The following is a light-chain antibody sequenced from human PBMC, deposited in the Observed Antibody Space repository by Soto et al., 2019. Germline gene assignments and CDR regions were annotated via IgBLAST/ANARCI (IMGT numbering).Light chain of an antibody. Sequence: QSVLTQPPSVSGAPGQRVTISCTGSSSNIGAGYDVHWYQQLPGTAPKLLIYGNSNRPSGVPDRFSGSKSGTSASLAITGLQAEDEADYYCQSYDSSRSDHYVVGTGTKVTVL. V-gene: IGLV1-40*01. CDR2: GNS. J-gene: IGLJ1*01. CDR3: QSYDSSRSDHYV. CDR1: SSNIGAGYD.